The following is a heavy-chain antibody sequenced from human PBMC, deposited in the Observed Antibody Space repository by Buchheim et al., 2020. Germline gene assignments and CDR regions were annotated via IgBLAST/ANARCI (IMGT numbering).Heavy chain of an antibody. D-gene: IGHD6-19*01. Sequence: EVQLVQSGAEVKKPGESLRISCKGSGYSFANSWITWVRQMPGKGLEWMGRIDPGDSYTDYSPSFQGHVTISADKSISPAYLQWSSLNASDTAMYYCAREDSSGWYSLDNWGQGTL. V-gene: IGHV5-10-1*01. CDR3: AREDSSGWYSLDN. J-gene: IGHJ4*02. CDR2: IDPGDSYT. CDR1: GYSFANSW.